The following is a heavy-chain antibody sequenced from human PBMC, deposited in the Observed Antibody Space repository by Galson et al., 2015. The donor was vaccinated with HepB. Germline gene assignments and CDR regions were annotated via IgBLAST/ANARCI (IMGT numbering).Heavy chain of an antibody. D-gene: IGHD2-8*01. V-gene: IGHV4-34*01. Sequence: SETLSLTCAVYGGSFSGYYWSWIRQLPGKGLEWIGEINHSGSTNYNPSLKSRVTISVDTSKNQFSLKLSSVTAADTAVYYCARGRIVLMVYAISFGWFDPWGQGTLVTVSS. CDR3: ARGRIVLMVYAISFGWFDP. J-gene: IGHJ5*02. CDR1: GGSFSGYY. CDR2: INHSGST.